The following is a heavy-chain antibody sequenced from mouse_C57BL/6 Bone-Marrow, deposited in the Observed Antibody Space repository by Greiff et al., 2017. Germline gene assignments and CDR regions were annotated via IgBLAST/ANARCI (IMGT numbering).Heavy chain of an antibody. D-gene: IGHD2-4*01. Sequence: QVQLQQSGAELVQPGASVKLSCKASGYTFTEYTIHWVKQRSGQGLEWIGWFYTGSGSITYNEHFKDKATLPAHTHSRTVYMEIRRLTSEDSAVYFCARHGSYDYPWCAYWGQGTLVTVSA. CDR2: FYTGSGSI. CDR1: GYTFTEYT. J-gene: IGHJ3*01. CDR3: ARHGSYDYPWCAY. V-gene: IGHV1-62-2*01.